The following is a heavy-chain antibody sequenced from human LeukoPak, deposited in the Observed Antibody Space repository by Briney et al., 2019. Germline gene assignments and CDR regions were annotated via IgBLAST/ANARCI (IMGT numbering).Heavy chain of an antibody. V-gene: IGHV4-39*07. J-gene: IGHJ5*02. CDR1: GGSISSSSYY. CDR2: IYYSGST. Sequence: SETLSLTYTVSGGSISSSSYYWGWIRQPPGKGLEWIGSIYYSGSTYYNPSLKSRVTISLDTSKNRFSLKLKSVTAADTAVYYCARGGYYGSGNDFRFDPWGQGTLVTVSS. D-gene: IGHD3-10*01. CDR3: ARGGYYGSGNDFRFDP.